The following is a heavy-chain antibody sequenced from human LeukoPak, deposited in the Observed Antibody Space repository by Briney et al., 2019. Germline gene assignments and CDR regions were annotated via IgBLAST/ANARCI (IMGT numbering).Heavy chain of an antibody. V-gene: IGHV3-11*06. Sequence: GGSLRLSCAASGFTFSDYYMSWVRQAPGKGLEWVSCISSSSSYTNYADSVKGRFTISRDNAKNSLYLQMNSLRAEDTAVYYRARDSPEAILDSNWFDPWGQGTLVTVSS. CDR1: GFTFSDYY. J-gene: IGHJ5*02. CDR2: ISSSSSYT. CDR3: ARDSPEAILDSNWFDP. D-gene: IGHD2/OR15-2a*01.